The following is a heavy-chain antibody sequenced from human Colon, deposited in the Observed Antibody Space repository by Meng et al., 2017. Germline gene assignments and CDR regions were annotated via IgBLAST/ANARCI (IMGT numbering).Heavy chain of an antibody. CDR3: AKDPHMTKGWYFDL. D-gene: IGHD4-11*01. Sequence: EEQPMASGGGLTPTRGSLRLSLVASGFTCSDYAMSWVRQAPGKGLEWVSSISKFDGSTYYADSGKSLFTISRDNSNNTLYLQLNSLRAEDTAVYYCAKDPHMTKGWYFDLWGRGTLVTVSS. J-gene: IGHJ2*01. CDR1: GFTCSDYA. CDR2: ISKFDGST. V-gene: IGHV3-23*01.